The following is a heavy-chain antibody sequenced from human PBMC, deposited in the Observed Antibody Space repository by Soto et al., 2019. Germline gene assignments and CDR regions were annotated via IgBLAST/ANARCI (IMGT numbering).Heavy chain of an antibody. Sequence: SETLSLTCAVNGGSFSDYTWSWIRQSPGKRLEWIGEVNHNGGTIYNPSLKSRVTISIDTSKNEFSLKLSSVTAADTAVYYCAREGSSCGGEWYLSYYDLWSRRTLDTGSS. CDR1: GGSFSDYT. CDR2: VNHNGGT. D-gene: IGHD2-21*01. V-gene: IGHV4-34*01. J-gene: IGHJ2*01. CDR3: AREGSSCGGEWYLSYYDL.